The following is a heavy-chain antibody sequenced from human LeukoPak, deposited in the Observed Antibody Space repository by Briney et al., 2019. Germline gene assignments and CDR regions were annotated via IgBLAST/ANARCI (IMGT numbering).Heavy chain of an antibody. CDR2: ISYDGSNK. CDR1: GFTFSNAW. J-gene: IGHJ4*02. CDR3: ARDAETTVVTPDY. Sequence: GGSLRLSCTASGFTFSNAWMSWVRQAPGKGLEWVAVISYDGSNKYYADSVKGRFTISRDNSKNTLYLQMNSLRAEDTAVYYCARDAETTVVTPDYWGQGTLVTVSS. V-gene: IGHV3-30-3*01. D-gene: IGHD4-23*01.